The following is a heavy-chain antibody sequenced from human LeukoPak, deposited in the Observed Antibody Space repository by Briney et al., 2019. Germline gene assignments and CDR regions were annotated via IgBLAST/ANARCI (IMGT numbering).Heavy chain of an antibody. Sequence: GGSLRLSCAASGSTFSSFWMHWVRQAPGKGLVWVSRINTDGSSTNYADSVKGRFTISRDNAKNTLFLQMNSLRADDTAVYYCARGLGYCSGGACSVWGQGTLVTVSS. J-gene: IGHJ4*02. D-gene: IGHD2-15*01. CDR1: GSTFSSFW. CDR3: ARGLGYCSGGACSV. CDR2: INTDGSST. V-gene: IGHV3-74*01.